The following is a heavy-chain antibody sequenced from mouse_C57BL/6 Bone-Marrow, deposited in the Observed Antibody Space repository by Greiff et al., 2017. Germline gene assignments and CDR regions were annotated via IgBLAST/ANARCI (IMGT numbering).Heavy chain of an antibody. J-gene: IGHJ2*01. CDR2: INPSSGYT. Sequence: VKLQESGAELARPGASVKMSCKASGYTFTSYTMHWVKQRPGQGLEWIGYINPSSGYTKYNQKFKDKATLTADKSSSTAYMQLSSLTSEDSAVYYCARPPPYDGSYFDYWGQGTTLTVSS. CDR1: GYTFTSYT. V-gene: IGHV1-4*01. D-gene: IGHD1-1*01. CDR3: ARPPPYDGSYFDY.